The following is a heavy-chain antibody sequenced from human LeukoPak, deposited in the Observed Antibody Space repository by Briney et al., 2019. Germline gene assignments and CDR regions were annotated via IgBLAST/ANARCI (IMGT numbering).Heavy chain of an antibody. CDR1: GGSISSYY. CDR2: IYYSGST. J-gene: IGHJ4*02. Sequence: PSETLSLTCTVSGGSISSYYWSWIRQPPGKGLEWIGYIYYSGSTKYKPSLKSRVTISVDTSKNQFSLKLSSVTAADTALYYCARGIAAAAKQGGFDYWGQGTLVTVSS. D-gene: IGHD6-13*01. CDR3: ARGIAAAAKQGGFDY. V-gene: IGHV4-59*12.